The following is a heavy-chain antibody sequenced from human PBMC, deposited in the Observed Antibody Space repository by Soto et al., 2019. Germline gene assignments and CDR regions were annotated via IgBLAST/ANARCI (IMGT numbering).Heavy chain of an antibody. CDR3: ARDSHYYDSSGYYQTNWFDP. CDR2: INSDGSST. CDR1: GFTFSSYW. D-gene: IGHD3-22*01. V-gene: IGHV3-74*01. Sequence: GGSLRLSCAASGFTFSSYWMHWVRQAPGKGLVWVSRINSDGSSTSYADSVKGRFTISRDNAKNTLYLQMNSLRAEDTAVYYCARDSHYYDSSGYYQTNWFDPWGQGTLVTVSS. J-gene: IGHJ5*02.